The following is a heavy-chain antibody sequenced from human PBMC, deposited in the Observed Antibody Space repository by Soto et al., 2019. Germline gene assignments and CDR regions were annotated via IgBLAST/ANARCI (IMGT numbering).Heavy chain of an antibody. CDR2: IIPIFGTA. CDR3: ARDFPVVTGQRNWFDP. Sequence: VASVKVSCKASGGTFSSYAISWVRQAPGQGLEWMGGIIPIFGTANYAQKFQGRVTITADESTSTAYMELSSLRSEDTAVYYCARDFPVVTGQRNWFDPWGQGTLVTVSS. CDR1: GGTFSSYA. J-gene: IGHJ5*02. D-gene: IGHD2-21*02. V-gene: IGHV1-69*13.